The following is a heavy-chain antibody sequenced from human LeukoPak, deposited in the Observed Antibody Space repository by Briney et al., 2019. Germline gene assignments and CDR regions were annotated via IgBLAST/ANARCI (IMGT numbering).Heavy chain of an antibody. D-gene: IGHD6-13*01. CDR1: GFTFSSYG. J-gene: IGHJ4*02. V-gene: IGHV3-23*01. CDR3: AKDGVLTYSSSWYWNSIAYYFDY. Sequence: GGSLRLSCAASGFTFSSYGMSWVRQAPGKGLEWVSAISGSGGSTYYADSVKGRFTISRDNSKNTLYLQMNSLRAEDTAVYYCAKDGVLTYSSSWYWNSIAYYFDYWGQGTLVTVSS. CDR2: ISGSGGST.